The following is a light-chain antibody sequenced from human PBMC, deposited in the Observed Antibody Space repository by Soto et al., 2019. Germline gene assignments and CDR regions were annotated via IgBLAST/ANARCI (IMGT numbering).Light chain of an antibody. CDR1: SSNIGSNT. Sequence: QSVLTQPPSASGTPGQRVTISCSGDSSNIGSNTINWYRQLPGTAPKLLIYSNNLRPSGVPDRFSGSTSGTSASLAISGLQSEDEADYYCAAWDDSLNGVTFGGGTKLTVL. CDR2: SNN. J-gene: IGLJ2*01. CDR3: AAWDDSLNGVT. V-gene: IGLV1-44*01.